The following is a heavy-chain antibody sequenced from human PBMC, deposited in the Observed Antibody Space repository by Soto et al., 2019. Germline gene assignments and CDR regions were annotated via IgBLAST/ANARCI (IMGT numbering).Heavy chain of an antibody. D-gene: IGHD3-10*01. CDR3: AKRDRMVRGVIITWYWYFDL. Sequence: QVQLVESGGGVVQPGRSLRLSCAASGFTFSSYGMHWVRQAPGKGLEWVAVISYDGSNKYYADSVKGRFTISRDNSKNTLYLQMNSLRAEDTAVYYCAKRDRMVRGVIITWYWYFDLWGRGTLVTVSS. CDR1: GFTFSSYG. J-gene: IGHJ2*01. CDR2: ISYDGSNK. V-gene: IGHV3-30*18.